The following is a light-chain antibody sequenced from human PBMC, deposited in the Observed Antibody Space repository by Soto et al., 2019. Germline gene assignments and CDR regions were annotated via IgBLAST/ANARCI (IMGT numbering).Light chain of an antibody. V-gene: IGKV3-15*01. CDR1: HRVSSY. CDR3: QQYNNWPLT. Sequence: EIVMTQSPATLSVSPGERATLSCMASHRVSSYLAWYQQKPGQAPRLLIYGASTRATGIPARFSGSGSGKEFTLTISSLQSEDFAVYYCQQYNNWPLTFGAGTKVDIK. J-gene: IGKJ4*01. CDR2: GAS.